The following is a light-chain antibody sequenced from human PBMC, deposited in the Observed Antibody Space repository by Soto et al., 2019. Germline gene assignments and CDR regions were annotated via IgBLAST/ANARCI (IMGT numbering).Light chain of an antibody. CDR2: SNN. Sequence: QAVLTQPPSASGTPGQRVTISCSGSSSNIGSNYVYWYQQLPGTAPKLLIESNNQRPSGVPDRFSGSKSGTSASLAISGLQSGDEADYYCAAWDDSLKGWVFGGGTKLTVL. V-gene: IGLV1-44*01. CDR1: SSNIGSNY. CDR3: AAWDDSLKGWV. J-gene: IGLJ3*02.